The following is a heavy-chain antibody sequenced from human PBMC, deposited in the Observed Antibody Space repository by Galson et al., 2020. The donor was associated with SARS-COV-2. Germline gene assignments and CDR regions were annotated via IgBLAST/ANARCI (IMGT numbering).Heavy chain of an antibody. Sequence: PSETLSLTCTVSGGSISSYYWSWIRQPPGKGLEWIGYIYYSGSTNNYNPSLKSRVTISVDTSKNQFSLKLRSVTAADTAVYYCARGGAWEPLLPSDSWGQGAPVTVSS. D-gene: IGHD1-26*01. CDR2: IYYSGSTN. J-gene: IGHJ4*02. CDR3: ARGGAWEPLLPSDS. V-gene: IGHV4-59*01. CDR1: GGSISSYY.